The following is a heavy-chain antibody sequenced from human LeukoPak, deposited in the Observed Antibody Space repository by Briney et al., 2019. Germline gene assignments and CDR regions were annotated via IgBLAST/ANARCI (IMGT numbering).Heavy chain of an antibody. Sequence: GGSLRLSCAASGFTFSSYAMSWVRQAPGKGLEWVSAISGSGGSTYYADSVKGRFTISRDNAKNSLYLQMNSLRAEDTAVYYCARAAPDYGDPNWYFDLWGRGTLVTVSS. CDR2: ISGSGGST. CDR1: GFTFSSYA. J-gene: IGHJ2*01. CDR3: ARAAPDYGDPNWYFDL. V-gene: IGHV3-23*01. D-gene: IGHD4-17*01.